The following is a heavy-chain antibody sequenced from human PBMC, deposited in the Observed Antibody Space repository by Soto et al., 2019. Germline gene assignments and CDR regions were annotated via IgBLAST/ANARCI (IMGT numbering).Heavy chain of an antibody. CDR3: ARGGAYYYDSSGYFNEAFDI. CDR1: GVSISSDYYS. CDR2: IYHSGST. J-gene: IGHJ3*02. D-gene: IGHD3-22*01. Sequence: PSETLSLTCTVSGVSISSDYYSWSWIRQPPGKGLDWIGYIYHSGSTYYSPSLKSRVTISIDMSKNQFSLRLSSVTAADTAVYYCARGGAYYYDSSGYFNEAFDIWGQGTMVTVSS. V-gene: IGHV4-30-2*01.